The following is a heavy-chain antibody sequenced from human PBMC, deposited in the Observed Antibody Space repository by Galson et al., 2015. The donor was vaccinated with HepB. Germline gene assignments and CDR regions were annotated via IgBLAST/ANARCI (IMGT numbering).Heavy chain of an antibody. CDR3: TTDRPFTGGGVIAT. CDR2: IKSRSDGGTT. D-gene: IGHD3-16*02. CDR1: GFTFSHLW. Sequence: SLRLSCAASGFTFSHLWMTWVRQAPGKGLEWVGHIKSRSDGGTTDHAAPVKGRFTISRDDSKDTLYLQMNSLKTEDTAVCYCTTDRPFTGGGVIATWGQGTLVTVSS. J-gene: IGHJ5*02. V-gene: IGHV3-15*01.